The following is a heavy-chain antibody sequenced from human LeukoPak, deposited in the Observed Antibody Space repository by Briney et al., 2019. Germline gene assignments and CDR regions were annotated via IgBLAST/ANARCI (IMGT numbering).Heavy chain of an antibody. J-gene: IGHJ4*02. CDR1: GYTFTSYG. Sequence: ASVKVSCKASGYTFTSYGISWVRQAPGQGLEWMGWISAYNGNTNYAQKLQGRVTMTTDTSTSTAYMELRSLRSDVTAVYYCAACCSSTSCYSRGFDYWGQRTLVTVSS. V-gene: IGHV1-18*01. CDR3: AACCSSTSCYSRGFDY. CDR2: ISAYNGNT. D-gene: IGHD2-2*01.